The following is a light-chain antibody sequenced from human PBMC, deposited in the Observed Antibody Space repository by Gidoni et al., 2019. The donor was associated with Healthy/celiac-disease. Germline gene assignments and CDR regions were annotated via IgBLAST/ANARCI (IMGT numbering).Light chain of an antibody. V-gene: IGKV4-1*01. CDR3: QQYYSTPFT. CDR1: QSVSYSSNNKNY. Sequence: DIVMTQSPDSLAVSLGERATINCKSSQSVSYSSNNKNYLAWYQQIPGQPPKLLIYWASTRESGVPDRFSGSGSGTDFTLTISSLQAEDVAVYYCQQYYSTPFTFGPGTKVDIK. CDR2: WAS. J-gene: IGKJ3*01.